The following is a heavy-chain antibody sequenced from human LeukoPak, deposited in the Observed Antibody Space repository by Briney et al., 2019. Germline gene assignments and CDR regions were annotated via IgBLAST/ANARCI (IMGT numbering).Heavy chain of an antibody. Sequence: GGSLRLSCAVSGFTFSTYGMNWVRQAPGKGLEWVSAISDNSERTYYADSVKGRFTISRDNSKSTLYLQMNSLRAEDTAVYYCAREQPGRYWGQGTLVTVSS. CDR2: ISDNSERT. V-gene: IGHV3-23*01. CDR1: GFTFSTYG. J-gene: IGHJ4*02. CDR3: AREQPGRY. D-gene: IGHD6-13*01.